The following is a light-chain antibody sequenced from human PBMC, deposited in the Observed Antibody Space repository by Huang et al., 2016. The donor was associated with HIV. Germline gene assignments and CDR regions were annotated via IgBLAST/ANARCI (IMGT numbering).Light chain of an antibody. Sequence: DIVMTQSPLSLPVTPGEPASISCRSSQPLLHSNGYNYLDWYLQKPGQSPQLLIYLGSNRASGVPDRFSGSGSVTDFTLKSSRVEAEDVGIYYCMQALQTPRTFGQGTRLEIK. V-gene: IGKV2-28*01. CDR2: LGS. CDR3: MQALQTPRT. J-gene: IGKJ5*01. CDR1: QPLLHSNGYNY.